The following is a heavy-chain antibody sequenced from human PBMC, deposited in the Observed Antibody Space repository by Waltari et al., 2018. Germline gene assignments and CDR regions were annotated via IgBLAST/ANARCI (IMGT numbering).Heavy chain of an antibody. J-gene: IGHJ4*02. CDR3: ARNLPYYYDSSGALDY. CDR2: ISSSSSTI. Sequence: EVQLVESGGGLVQPGGSLRLSCAASGFTFSSYSMNWVRQAPGKGLEWVSYISSSSSTIYYADSVKGRFTISRDNAKNSLYLQMNSLRAEDTAVYYCARNLPYYYDSSGALDYWGQGTLVTVSS. D-gene: IGHD3-22*01. CDR1: GFTFSSYS. V-gene: IGHV3-48*01.